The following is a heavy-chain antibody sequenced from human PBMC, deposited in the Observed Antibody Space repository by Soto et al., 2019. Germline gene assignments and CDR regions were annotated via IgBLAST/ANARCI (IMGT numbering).Heavy chain of an antibody. J-gene: IGHJ4*02. D-gene: IGHD5-18*01. CDR1: GFSLSTSGVG. V-gene: IGHV2-5*01. CDR2: IYWNDDK. CDR3: AHGCGYSYGALLYPFDY. Sequence: SGPTLVNPTQTLTLTCTFSGFSLSTSGVGVGWIRQPPGKALEWLALIYWNDDKRYSPSLKSRLTITKDTSKNQVVLTMTNMDPVDTATYYCAHGCGYSYGALLYPFDYWGQGTLVTVSS.